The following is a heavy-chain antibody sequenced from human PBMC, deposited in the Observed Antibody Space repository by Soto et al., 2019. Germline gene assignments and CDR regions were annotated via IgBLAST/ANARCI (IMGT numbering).Heavy chain of an antibody. V-gene: IGHV1-69*12. CDR2: IIPIFPTP. Sequence: QVHLVQSGAEVKKPGSSVKVSCRVPGGSFSNYAISWVRQAPGQGLEWMGGIIPIFPTPRYGQKFQARVTIPADESTTTAYIELDNQRSEDTAVYYCARDKDRVELGGNYYDATDVWGQGNTVTVSS. CDR1: GGSFSNYA. CDR3: ARDKDRVELGGNYYDATDV. D-gene: IGHD1-26*01. J-gene: IGHJ6*02.